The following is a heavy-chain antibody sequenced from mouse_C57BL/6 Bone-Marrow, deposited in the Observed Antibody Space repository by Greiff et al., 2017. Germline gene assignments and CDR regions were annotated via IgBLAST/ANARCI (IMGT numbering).Heavy chain of an antibody. J-gene: IGHJ4*01. CDR2: IYPRDGST. V-gene: IGHV1-85*01. CDR1: GYTFTSYD. Sequence: VKLVESGPELVKPGASVKLSCKASGYTFTSYDINWVKQRPGQGLEWIGWIYPRDGSTKYNEKFKGKATLTVDTSSSTAYMELHSLTSEDSAVYFCAGHGSSYPSYAMDYWGQGTSVTVSS. CDR3: AGHGSSYPSYAMDY. D-gene: IGHD1-1*01.